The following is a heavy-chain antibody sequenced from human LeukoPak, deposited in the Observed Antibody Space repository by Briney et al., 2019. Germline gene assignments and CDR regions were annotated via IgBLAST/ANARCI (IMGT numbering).Heavy chain of an antibody. CDR2: IYTSGST. Sequence: SETLSLTCTVSGGSISSYYWSWIRQPAGKGLEWIGRIYTSGSTNYNPSLRSRVTMSVDTSKNQFSLKLSSVTAADTTVYYCARAAAGLYYYYYMDVWGKGTTVTISS. V-gene: IGHV4-4*07. J-gene: IGHJ6*03. CDR3: ARAAAGLYYYYYMDV. D-gene: IGHD6-13*01. CDR1: GGSISSYY.